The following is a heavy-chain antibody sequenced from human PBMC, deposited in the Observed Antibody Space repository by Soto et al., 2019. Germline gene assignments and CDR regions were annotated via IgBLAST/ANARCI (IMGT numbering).Heavy chain of an antibody. CDR2: ISYDGSNK. Sequence: GGSLRLSCAASGFTFSSYAMHWVRQAPGKGLEWVAVISYDGSNKYYADSVKGRFTISRDNSKNTLYLQMNSLRAEDTAVYYCARGGETANPPTRPNEYFQHWGQGTLVTVSS. CDR3: ARGGETANPPTRPNEYFQH. J-gene: IGHJ1*01. V-gene: IGHV3-30-3*01. D-gene: IGHD2-2*01. CDR1: GFTFSSYA.